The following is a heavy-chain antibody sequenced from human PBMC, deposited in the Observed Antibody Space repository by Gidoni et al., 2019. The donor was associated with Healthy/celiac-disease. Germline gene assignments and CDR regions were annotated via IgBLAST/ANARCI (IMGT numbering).Heavy chain of an antibody. D-gene: IGHD3-3*01. CDR3: ARDGITKAPRFDY. J-gene: IGHJ4*02. V-gene: IGHV3-48*02. CDR2: ISSSSSTI. Sequence: EVQLVESGGGLVQPGGPLRLSCAASGLTCSSYSMNWVRQAPGKGLEWVSYISSSSSTIYYADSVMGRFTISRDNAKNSLYLQMNSLRDEDTAVYYCARDGITKAPRFDYWGQGTLVTVSS. CDR1: GLTCSSYS.